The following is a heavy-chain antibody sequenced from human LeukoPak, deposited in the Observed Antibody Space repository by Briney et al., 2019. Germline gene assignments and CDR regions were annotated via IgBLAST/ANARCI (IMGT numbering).Heavy chain of an antibody. CDR3: TREDYYYAAGY. CDR1: GFTFSDYY. Sequence: PGGSLRLSCGASGFTFSDYYMSWVRQAPGKGREWVSYISGDGTTRYYADSVRGRFTVSRDNTKNSLFLQMNSLRAEDTAIYYCTREDYYYAAGYWGQGTLVTVSS. J-gene: IGHJ4*02. D-gene: IGHD3-10*01. V-gene: IGHV3-11*04. CDR2: ISGDGTTR.